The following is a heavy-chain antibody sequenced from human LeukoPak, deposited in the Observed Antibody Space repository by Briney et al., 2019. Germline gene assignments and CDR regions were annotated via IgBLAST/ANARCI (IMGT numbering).Heavy chain of an antibody. V-gene: IGHV3-23*01. CDR1: GFTFSSYA. CDR3: AKDVTGGIAAAGYYFDY. J-gene: IGHJ4*02. CDR2: ISGSGGST. D-gene: IGHD6-13*01. Sequence: GSLRLSCAASGFTFSSYAMSWVRQAPGKGLEWVSAISGSGGSTYYADSVKGRFTISRDNSKNTLHLQMNSLRAEDTAVYYCAKDVTGGIAAAGYYFDYWGQGTLVTVSS.